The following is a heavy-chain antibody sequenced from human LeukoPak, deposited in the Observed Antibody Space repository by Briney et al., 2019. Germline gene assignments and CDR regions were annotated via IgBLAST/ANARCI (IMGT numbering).Heavy chain of an antibody. Sequence: GGSLRLSCAASGFTFSSDAMSWVRQAPGKGLEWVSAISGSGGSTYYADSVKGRFTISRDNSKNTLYLQMNSLRAEDTAVYYCAKDLWYSSASFGYWGQGTLVTVSS. CDR2: ISGSGGST. D-gene: IGHD6-19*01. J-gene: IGHJ4*02. V-gene: IGHV3-23*01. CDR3: AKDLWYSSASFGY. CDR1: GFTFSSDA.